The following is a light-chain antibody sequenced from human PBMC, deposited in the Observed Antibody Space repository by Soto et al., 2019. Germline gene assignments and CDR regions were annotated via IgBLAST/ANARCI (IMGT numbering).Light chain of an antibody. Sequence: EIVLTQSPGTQSLSPGERATLSCRASQSVSSNLAWYQQKPGQAPRLLIYGASSRATGIPDRFSGSGSGTDFTLTISCLQSEDFATYYCQQYYSYPLTFGQGTKVDI. CDR1: QSVSSN. CDR2: GAS. CDR3: QQYYSYPLT. V-gene: IGKV3D-15*01. J-gene: IGKJ1*01.